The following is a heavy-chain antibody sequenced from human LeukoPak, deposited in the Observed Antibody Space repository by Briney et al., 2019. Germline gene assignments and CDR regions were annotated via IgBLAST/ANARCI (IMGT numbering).Heavy chain of an antibody. D-gene: IGHD2-21*01. J-gene: IGHJ4*02. V-gene: IGHV1-69*04. Sequence: GTSVKLSCKACGGSFRSYAISWVRQAPGQGLEWMGRIIPILGIANYAQKFQGRVTITADKSTSTAYMELSSLRSEDTAVYYCARDAAVAQVIWGQGTLVTVSS. CDR2: IIPILGIA. CDR1: GGSFRSYA. CDR3: ARDAAVAQVI.